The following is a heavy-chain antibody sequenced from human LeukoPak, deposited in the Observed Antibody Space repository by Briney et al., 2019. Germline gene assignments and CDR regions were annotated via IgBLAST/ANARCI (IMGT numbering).Heavy chain of an antibody. V-gene: IGHV4-39*07. D-gene: IGHD6-13*01. CDR2: IYYSGST. Sequence: SETPSLTCTVPGGSISSSSYYWGWIRQPPGKGLEWIGSIYYSGSTYYNPSLKSRVTISVDTSKNQFSLKLSSVTAADTAVYYCARAKAAAGPGDWYFDLWGRGTLVTVSS. J-gene: IGHJ2*01. CDR1: GGSISSSSYY. CDR3: ARAKAAAGPGDWYFDL.